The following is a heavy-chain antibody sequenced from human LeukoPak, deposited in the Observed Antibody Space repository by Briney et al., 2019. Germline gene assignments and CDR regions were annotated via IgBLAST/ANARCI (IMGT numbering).Heavy chain of an antibody. CDR1: GFTFSSYW. J-gene: IGHJ4*02. CDR2: IKQDGSEK. D-gene: IGHD6-19*01. CDR3: AKDDRSIAVAGTFDY. V-gene: IGHV3-7*01. Sequence: GGSLRLSCAASGFTFSSYWMSWVRQAPGKGLEWVANIKQDGSEKYYADSVKGRFTISRDNSKDTLYLQMNSLRAEDTAVYYCAKDDRSIAVAGTFDYWGQGTLVTVSS.